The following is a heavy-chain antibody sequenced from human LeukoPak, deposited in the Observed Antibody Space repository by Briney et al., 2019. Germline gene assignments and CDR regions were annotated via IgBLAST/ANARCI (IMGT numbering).Heavy chain of an antibody. J-gene: IGHJ4*02. V-gene: IGHV1-46*01. Sequence: ASVKVSCKASGYTFTSYYMHWVRQAPGQGLEWMGIINPSGGSTSYAQKLQGRVTMTTDTSTSTAYMELRSLRSDDTAVYYCARDIAVAGYDGLYVRPGGYWGQGTLVTVSS. D-gene: IGHD6-19*01. CDR3: ARDIAVAGYDGLYVRPGGY. CDR2: INPSGGST. CDR1: GYTFTSYY.